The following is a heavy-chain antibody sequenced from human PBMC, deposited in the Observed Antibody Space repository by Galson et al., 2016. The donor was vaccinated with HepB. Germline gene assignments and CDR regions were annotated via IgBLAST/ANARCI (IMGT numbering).Heavy chain of an antibody. V-gene: IGHV3-23*01. Sequence: SLRLSCAASGLTFSSYAVNWVRQPPGKGLEWVSAISGGSTYYADSVKGRFTISRDNSKNTLFLQMDSLRAEDTALYYCAKAHLYGNFVGMDVWGKGTTVTVSS. D-gene: IGHD4-11*01. J-gene: IGHJ6*04. CDR3: AKAHLYGNFVGMDV. CDR2: ISGGST. CDR1: GLTFSSYA.